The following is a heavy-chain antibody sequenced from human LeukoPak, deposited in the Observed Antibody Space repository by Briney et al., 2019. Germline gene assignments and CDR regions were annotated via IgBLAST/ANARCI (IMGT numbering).Heavy chain of an antibody. CDR1: GFTFRSYG. CDR3: TRVWTSGSYGDY. CDR2: IWYDGSNS. J-gene: IGHJ4*02. D-gene: IGHD3-10*01. Sequence: GGSLRLSCAASGFTFRSYGMHWVRQAPGKGLEWVAVIWYDGSNSYYADSVKGRFTISRDNSKNTLYPQMNSLRAEDTAVYYCTRVWTSGSYGDYWGQGTLVTVSS. V-gene: IGHV3-33*01.